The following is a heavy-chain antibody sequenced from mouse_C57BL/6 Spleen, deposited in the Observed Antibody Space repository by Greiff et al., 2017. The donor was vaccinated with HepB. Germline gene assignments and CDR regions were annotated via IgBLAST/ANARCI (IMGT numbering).Heavy chain of an antibody. J-gene: IGHJ2*01. Sequence: QVQLKESGAELVKPGASVKLSCKASGYTFTEYTIHWVKQRSGQGLEWIGWFYPGSGSIKYNEKFKDKATLTADKSSSTVYMELSRLTSEDSAVYFCARHGIYYYGSSPAFHFDYWGQGTTLTVSS. V-gene: IGHV1-62-2*01. CDR3: ARHGIYYYGSSPAFHFDY. CDR1: GYTFTEYT. CDR2: FYPGSGSI. D-gene: IGHD1-1*01.